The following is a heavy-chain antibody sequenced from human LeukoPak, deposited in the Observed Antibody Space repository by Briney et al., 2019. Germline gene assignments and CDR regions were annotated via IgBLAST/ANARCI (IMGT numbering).Heavy chain of an antibody. CDR3: AKSYTTYGDYGMDV. V-gene: IGHV3-30*18. J-gene: IGHJ6*02. Sequence: PGGSLRLSCAASGFTFSSYGMHWVRQAPGKGLEWVAVISYDGSNKYYADSVKGRFTISRDNSKNTLYLQMNSLRAEDTAVCYCAKSYTTYGDYGMDVWGQGTTVTVSS. D-gene: IGHD4-17*01. CDR1: GFTFSSYG. CDR2: ISYDGSNK.